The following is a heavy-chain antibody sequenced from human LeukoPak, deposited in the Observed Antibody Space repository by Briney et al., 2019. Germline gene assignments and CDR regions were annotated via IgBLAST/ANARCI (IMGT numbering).Heavy chain of an antibody. V-gene: IGHV3-23*01. D-gene: IGHD6-13*01. Sequence: GRSLRLSCAASRFTFSSYGMGWVRQAARKGLEWVSSIRGSGGSTYYADSVKGRFTISRDNSKNTLYLQMHSLRAEDTAVYYCAKVETAAAATLRGFDYWGQGTLVTVSS. CDR2: IRGSGGST. J-gene: IGHJ4*02. CDR1: RFTFSSYG. CDR3: AKVETAAAATLRGFDY.